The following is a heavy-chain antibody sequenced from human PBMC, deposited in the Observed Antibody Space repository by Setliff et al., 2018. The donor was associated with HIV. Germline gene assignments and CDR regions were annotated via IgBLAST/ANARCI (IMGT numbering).Heavy chain of an antibody. D-gene: IGHD3-22*01. V-gene: IGHV3-20*04. J-gene: IGHJ6*02. CDR2: INWKGGDP. Sequence: GGSLSLSCEASGFNFDDHGMTWVRQGPGKGLEWVSLINWKGGDPAYADSVKGRFTISRDNAKNSVYLQMNSLRAEDTAFYYCARVRDSTGYTASDVWGQGTTVTVSS. CDR3: ARVRDSTGYTASDV. CDR1: GFNFDDHG.